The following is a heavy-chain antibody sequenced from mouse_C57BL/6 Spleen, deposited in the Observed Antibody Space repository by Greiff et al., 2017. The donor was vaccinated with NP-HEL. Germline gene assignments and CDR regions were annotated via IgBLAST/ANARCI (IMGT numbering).Heavy chain of an antibody. CDR1: GFTFSSYA. V-gene: IGHV5-4*03. CDR3: ALGTRGYYAMYY. CDR2: ISDGGSYT. D-gene: IGHD4-1*01. J-gene: IGHJ4*01. Sequence: DVMLVESGGGLVKPGGSLKLSCAASGFTFSSYAMSWVRQTPEKRLEWVATISDGGSYTYYPDNVKGRFTISRDNAKNNLYLQMSHLKSEVTAMYYCALGTRGYYAMYYWGQRTSVTVSS.